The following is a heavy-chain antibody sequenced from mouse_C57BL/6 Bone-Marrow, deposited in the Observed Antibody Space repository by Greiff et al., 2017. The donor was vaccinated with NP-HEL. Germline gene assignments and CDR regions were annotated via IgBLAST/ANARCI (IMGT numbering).Heavy chain of an antibody. CDR3: AREGVAHWYFDV. CDR2: ISYDGSN. D-gene: IGHD1-1*01. V-gene: IGHV3-6*01. CDR1: GYSITSGYY. Sequence: EVKVEESGPGLVKPSQSLSLTCSVTGYSITSGYYWNWIRQFPGNKLEWMGYISYDGSNNYNPSLKNRISITRDTSKNQFFLKLNSVTTEDTATYYCAREGVAHWYFDVWGTGTTVTVSS. J-gene: IGHJ1*03.